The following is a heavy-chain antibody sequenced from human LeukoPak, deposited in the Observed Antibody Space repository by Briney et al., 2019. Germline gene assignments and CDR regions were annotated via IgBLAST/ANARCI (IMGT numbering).Heavy chain of an antibody. CDR1: GGSISSSSYY. CDR3: ARVGARGSGSFGAVDY. CDR2: IYYSGST. J-gene: IGHJ4*02. V-gene: IGHV4-39*07. D-gene: IGHD1-26*01. Sequence: PSETLSLTCTVSGGSISSSSYYWDWIRQPPGKGLEWIGSIYYSGSTYYNPSLKSRVTISVDTSKNQFSLKLSSVTAADTAVYYCARVGARGSGSFGAVDYWGQGTLVTVSS.